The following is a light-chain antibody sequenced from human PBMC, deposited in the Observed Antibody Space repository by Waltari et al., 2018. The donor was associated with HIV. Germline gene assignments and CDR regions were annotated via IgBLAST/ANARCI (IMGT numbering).Light chain of an antibody. CDR3: ALWDDSLNGVL. J-gene: IGLJ2*01. V-gene: IGLV1-44*01. Sequence: QSELSQPPSASGTPGQRVAISCSGSSSNIGRDTVTWYQQPPGTAPKLLIYSNNQRPSGVPDRFSGSKSGTSASLAITGLQSEDEADYYCALWDDSLNGVLFGGGTKLTVL. CDR2: SNN. CDR1: SSNIGRDT.